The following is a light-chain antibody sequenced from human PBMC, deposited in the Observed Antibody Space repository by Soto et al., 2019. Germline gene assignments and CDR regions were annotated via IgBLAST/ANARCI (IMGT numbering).Light chain of an antibody. V-gene: IGKV2-28*01. J-gene: IGKJ5*01. CDR1: QSLVHSDGIAY. CDR3: MQGLQPLPT. CDR2: LGS. Sequence: DFVMTPNPLYLPVTLGQPASISCRSNQSLVHSDGIAYFSWYLQKPGQSPQLLIYLGSSRSSGVPDRFSGSGSGTDFTLKISRVEAEDVGVYYSMQGLQPLPTSAHGTRLEI.